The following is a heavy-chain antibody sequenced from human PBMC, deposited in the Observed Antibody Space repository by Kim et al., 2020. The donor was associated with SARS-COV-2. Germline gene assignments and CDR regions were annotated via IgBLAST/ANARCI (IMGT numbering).Heavy chain of an antibody. CDR2: IYYSGST. D-gene: IGHD3-10*01. CDR3: ARHGPRGWGDAFDI. Sequence: SETLSLTCTVSGGSISSYYWSWIRQPPGKGLEWIGYIYYSGSTNYNPSLKSRVTISVDTSKNQFSLKLSSVTAADTAVYYCARHGPRGWGDAFDIWGQGTMVTVSS. CDR1: GGSISSYY. J-gene: IGHJ3*02. V-gene: IGHV4-59*08.